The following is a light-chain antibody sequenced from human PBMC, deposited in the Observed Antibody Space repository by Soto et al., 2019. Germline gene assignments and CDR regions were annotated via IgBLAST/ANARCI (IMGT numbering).Light chain of an antibody. CDR2: KAS. J-gene: IGKJ1*01. V-gene: IGKV1-5*03. CDR3: QQYNRTLPWT. CDR1: QSISSW. Sequence: DIQMTQSPSTLSASVGDRVTITCRASQSISSWLAWYQQKPGKAPNLLIYKASNLESGVPPRFSGSGSGTEFTLTISGLQPDDFATYYCQQYNRTLPWTFGQGTKVEIK.